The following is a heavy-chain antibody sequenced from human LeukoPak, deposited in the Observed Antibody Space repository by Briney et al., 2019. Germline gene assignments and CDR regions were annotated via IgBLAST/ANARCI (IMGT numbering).Heavy chain of an antibody. CDR2: INPNSGGT. V-gene: IGHV1-2*02. CDR1: GYTFTGYY. CDR3: ARDRYCSSTSCHEYFQH. Sequence: ASVKVSCKASGYTFTGYYMHWVRQAPGHGLEWMGWINPNSGGTNYAQRFQGRVTMTRDTSISTAYMELSRLISDDTAVYYCARDRYCSSTSCHEYFQHWGQGTLVTVSS. D-gene: IGHD2-2*01. J-gene: IGHJ1*01.